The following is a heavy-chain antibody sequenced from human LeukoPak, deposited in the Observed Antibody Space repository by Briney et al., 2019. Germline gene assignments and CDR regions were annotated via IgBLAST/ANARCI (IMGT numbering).Heavy chain of an antibody. CDR1: GFTFSTYG. V-gene: IGHV3-48*04. D-gene: IGHD6-19*01. CDR2: ISSSRSNI. J-gene: IGHJ4*02. CDR3: ARDPANSSGWESDY. Sequence: PGGSLRLSCAASGFTFSTYGMNWVRQAPGKGLQWVSYISSSRSNINYADSVKGRFTISRDNAKNSLYLQMNSLRAEDTAVYYCARDPANSSGWESDYWGQGTLVTVSS.